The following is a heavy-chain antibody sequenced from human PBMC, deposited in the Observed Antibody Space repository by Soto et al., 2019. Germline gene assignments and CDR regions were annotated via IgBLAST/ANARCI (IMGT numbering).Heavy chain of an antibody. CDR2: INPNSGGT. CDR1: GYTFTGYY. D-gene: IGHD2-2*01. V-gene: IGHV1-2*02. Sequence: QVQLVQSGAEVKKPGASVKVSCKASGYTFTGYYMHWVRQAPGQGLEWMGWINPNSGGTNYAQKFQGRVTMTRDTSISKAYMELSRLRSDDTAVYYCAADLYCSSTSCPAGFDPWGQGTLVTVSS. J-gene: IGHJ5*02. CDR3: AADLYCSSTSCPAGFDP.